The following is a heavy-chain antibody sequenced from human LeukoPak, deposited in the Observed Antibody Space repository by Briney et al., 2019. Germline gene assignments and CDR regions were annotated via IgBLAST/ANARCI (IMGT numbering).Heavy chain of an antibody. Sequence: GASVKVSCKASGYTFTSYAMHWVRQAPGQRLEWMGWINAGNGKANYSQKFRGRVTLTRDTSASTAYMELSSLRSEDTAVYYCARGYYDLLTGHVVTYYFDYWGQGTLVTVSS. CDR1: GYTFTSYA. D-gene: IGHD3-9*01. CDR3: ARGYYDLLTGHVVTYYFDY. V-gene: IGHV1-3*01. J-gene: IGHJ4*02. CDR2: INAGNGKA.